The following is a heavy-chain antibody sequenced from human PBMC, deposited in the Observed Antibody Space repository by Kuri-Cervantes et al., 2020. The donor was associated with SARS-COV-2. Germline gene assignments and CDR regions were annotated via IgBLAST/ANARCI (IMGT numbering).Heavy chain of an antibody. D-gene: IGHD2-2*01. CDR3: ARAGWVYCSSTSCQRSYYYYYMDV. CDR1: GYTLTELS. CDR2: FDPEDGET. J-gene: IGHJ6*03. Sequence: ASVKVSCKVSGYTLTELSMHWVRQAPGKGLEWMGGFDPEDGETIYAQKFQGRVTMTEDTSTDTAYMELSSLRSEDTAVYYCARAGWVYCSSTSCQRSYYYYYMDVWGKGTTVTVSS. V-gene: IGHV1-24*01.